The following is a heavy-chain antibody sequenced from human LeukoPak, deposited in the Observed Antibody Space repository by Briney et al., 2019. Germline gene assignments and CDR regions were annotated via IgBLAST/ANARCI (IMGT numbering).Heavy chain of an antibody. J-gene: IGHJ6*02. CDR2: INPNSGGT. CDR3: AREIHYYDSSGYYPAPVYYYGMDV. Sequence: ASVKVSCKASGYTFTSYGISWVRQAPGQGLEWMGRINPNSGGTNYAQKFQGRVTMTRDTSISTAYMELSRLRSDDTAVYYCAREIHYYDSSGYYPAPVYYYGMDVWGQGTTVTVSS. D-gene: IGHD3-22*01. V-gene: IGHV1-2*06. CDR1: GYTFTSYG.